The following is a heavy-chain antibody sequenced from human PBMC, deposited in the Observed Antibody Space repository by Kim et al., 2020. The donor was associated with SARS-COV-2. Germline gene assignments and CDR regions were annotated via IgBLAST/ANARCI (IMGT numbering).Heavy chain of an antibody. D-gene: IGHD1-26*01. CDR3: AKKTGRVYPTSVF. CDR2: ISGDSGKS. CDR1: GFSFSNYA. Sequence: GGSLRLSYTVSGFSFSNYAMSWVRQAPGKGLEWVATISGDSGKSYYANSVKGRFTISRDNSRSTLYLQMNSLGAEDTAVYYCAKKTGRVYPTSVFCGQGT. V-gene: IGHV3-23*01. J-gene: IGHJ4*02.